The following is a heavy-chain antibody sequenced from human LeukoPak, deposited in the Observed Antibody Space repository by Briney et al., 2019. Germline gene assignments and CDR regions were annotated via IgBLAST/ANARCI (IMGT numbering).Heavy chain of an antibody. CDR3: ARTLRGYNYGDFDY. V-gene: IGHV3-33*01. D-gene: IGHD5-18*01. CDR2: IWYDGSNK. Sequence: GRSLRLSCVASGFAFSSFGMHWVRQAPGKGLEWVAAIWYDGSNKYYADSVKGRFTISRDNSKNTLYPQMNSLRDEDTAIYYCARTLRGYNYGDFDYWGQGTLVPVSS. CDR1: GFAFSSFG. J-gene: IGHJ4*02.